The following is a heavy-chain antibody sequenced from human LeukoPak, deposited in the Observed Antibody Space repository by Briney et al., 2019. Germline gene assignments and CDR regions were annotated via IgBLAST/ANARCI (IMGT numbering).Heavy chain of an antibody. CDR3: ARDPPGHDYGDP. CDR2: INPNSGGT. V-gene: IGHV1-2*02. CDR1: GYTFTGYY. Sequence: ASVKVSCKASGYTFTGYYMHWVRQAPGQGLEWMGWINPNSGGTNYAQKFQGRVTMTRDTSISTAYVELSRLRSDDTAVYYCARDPPGHDYGDPWGQGTLVTVSS. J-gene: IGHJ5*02. D-gene: IGHD4-17*01.